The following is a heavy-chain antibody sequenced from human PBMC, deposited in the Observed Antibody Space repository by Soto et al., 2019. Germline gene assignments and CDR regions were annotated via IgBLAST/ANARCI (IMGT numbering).Heavy chain of an antibody. CDR2: IYWADDE. J-gene: IGHJ3*01. V-gene: IGHV2-5*02. CDR3: AHRRGYGPSAFDL. CDR1: GFSLSTSGEG. D-gene: IGHD5-12*01. Sequence: QITLKESGPTVVKPTQPLTLTCTFSGFSLSTSGEGVGWIRQPPGRALEWLALIYWADDERYSPSLKSRLTITKDSSKNHVVVTMTNMDPVDTGTYFCAHRRGYGPSAFDLWGQGTMVTVSS.